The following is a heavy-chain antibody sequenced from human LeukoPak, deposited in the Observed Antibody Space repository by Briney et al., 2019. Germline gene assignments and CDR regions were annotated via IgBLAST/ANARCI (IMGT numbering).Heavy chain of an antibody. Sequence: SETLSLTCTVSGGSISSYYWSWIRQPPGKGLEWIGYIYYSGGTNYNPSLKSRVTISVDTSKNQFSLKLSSVTAADTAVYYCARDHGRWLQHPYYFDYWGQGTLVTVSS. CDR1: GGSISSYY. CDR3: ARDHGRWLQHPYYFDY. CDR2: IYYSGGT. V-gene: IGHV4-59*12. J-gene: IGHJ4*02. D-gene: IGHD5-24*01.